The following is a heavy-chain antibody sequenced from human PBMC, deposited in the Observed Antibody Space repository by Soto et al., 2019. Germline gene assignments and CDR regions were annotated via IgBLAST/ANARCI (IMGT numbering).Heavy chain of an antibody. V-gene: IGHV4-59*08. D-gene: IGHD4-17*01. CDR1: DASLSSYF. CDR2: VSYSGSS. CDR3: TRLRYGGAFDY. Sequence: QVQLQESGPGLVKPSETLSLTCTVSDASLSSYFWNWIRRPPGKGLEWIGYVSYSGSSNYNPSLKNRVAVSLDTSKNQFSLNLRSVTAADTAVYYCTRLRYGGAFDYWGQGTLVTVSS. J-gene: IGHJ4*02.